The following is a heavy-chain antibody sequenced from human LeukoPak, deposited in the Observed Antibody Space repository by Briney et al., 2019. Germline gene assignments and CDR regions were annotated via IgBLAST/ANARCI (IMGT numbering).Heavy chain of an antibody. D-gene: IGHD3-22*01. CDR2: ISGSGGST. V-gene: IGHV3-23*01. J-gene: IGHJ4*02. CDR1: GFTFSSYA. CDR3: AKARRKRSHEYYHDHSDY. Sequence: GGSLRLSCAASGFTFSSYAMSWVRQAPGKGLEWVSAISGSGGSTYYADSVKGRFTISRDNSKNTLYLQMNSLRAEDTAVYYCAKARRKRSHEYYHDHSDYWGQGTLVTVSS.